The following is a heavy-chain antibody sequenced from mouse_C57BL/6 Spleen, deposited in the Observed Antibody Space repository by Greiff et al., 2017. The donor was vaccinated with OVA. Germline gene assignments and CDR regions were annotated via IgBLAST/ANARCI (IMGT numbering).Heavy chain of an antibody. CDR1: GFTFSDAW. Sequence: EVKVEESGGGLVQPGGSMKLSCAASGFTFSDAWMDWVRQSPEKGLEWVAEIRNKANSHATYYAESVKGRFTISRDDSKSSVYLQMNSLRAEDTGIYYCTGGNYADYWGQGTTLTVSS. CDR3: TGGNYADY. D-gene: IGHD2-1*01. CDR2: IRNKANSHAT. J-gene: IGHJ2*01. V-gene: IGHV6-6*01.